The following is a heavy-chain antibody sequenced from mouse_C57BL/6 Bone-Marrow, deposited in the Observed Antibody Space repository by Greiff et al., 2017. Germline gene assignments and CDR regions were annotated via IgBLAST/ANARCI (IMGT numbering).Heavy chain of an antibody. J-gene: IGHJ2*01. CDR3: ARTTTVVAGDY. D-gene: IGHD1-1*01. CDR1: GYTFTSYW. V-gene: IGHV1-69*01. Sequence: QVQLQQPGAELVMPGASVKLSCKASGYTFTSYWMHWVKQRPGQGLEWIGEIDPSDSYTNYNQKFKGKSTLTVDKSSSTAYMQLSSLTSEDSAVYYCARTTTVVAGDYWGPGATLTVSS. CDR2: IDPSDSYT.